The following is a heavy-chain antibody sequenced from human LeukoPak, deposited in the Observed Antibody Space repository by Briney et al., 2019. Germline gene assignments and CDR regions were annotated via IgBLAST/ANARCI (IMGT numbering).Heavy chain of an antibody. J-gene: IGHJ3*02. CDR2: ISAYNGNT. Sequence: GASVKVSCKASGYTFTSYGISWVRQAPGQGLEWMGWISAYNGNTNYAQKLQGRVTMTTDTSTSTAYMELSSLRSEDMAVYYCARERAGGWYEIDAFDIWGQGTMVTVSS. CDR3: ARERAGGWYEIDAFDI. V-gene: IGHV1-18*03. D-gene: IGHD6-19*01. CDR1: GYTFTSYG.